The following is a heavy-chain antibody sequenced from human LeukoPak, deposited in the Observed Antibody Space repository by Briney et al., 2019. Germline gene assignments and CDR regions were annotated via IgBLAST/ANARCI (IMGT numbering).Heavy chain of an antibody. J-gene: IGHJ6*02. V-gene: IGHV4-59*08. CDR3: ATQDCSSTSCSYYYGMDV. D-gene: IGHD2-2*01. CDR2: IYYSGST. Sequence: PSETLSLTCAVYGGSISSYYWSWIRQPPGKGLEWTGYIYYSGSTNYNPSLKSRVTISVDTSKNQFSLKLSSVTAADTAVYYCATQDCSSTSCSYYYGMDVWGQETTVTVSS. CDR1: GGSISSYY.